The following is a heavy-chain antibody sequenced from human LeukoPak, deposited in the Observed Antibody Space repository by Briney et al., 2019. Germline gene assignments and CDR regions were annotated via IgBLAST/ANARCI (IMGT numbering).Heavy chain of an antibody. CDR1: GGTFSSYA. V-gene: IGHV1-69*05. Sequence: ASVKVSCKASGGTFSSYAISWVRQAPGQGLEWMGGIIPIFGTANYAQKFQGRVTMTTDTSTTTAYMELRSLRSDDTAVYYCARSTPNDYYYYYMDVWGKGTTVTISS. CDR2: IIPIFGTA. CDR3: ARSTPNDYYYYYMDV. J-gene: IGHJ6*03.